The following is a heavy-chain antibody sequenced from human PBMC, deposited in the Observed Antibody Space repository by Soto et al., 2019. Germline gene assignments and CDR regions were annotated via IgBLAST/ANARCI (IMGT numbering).Heavy chain of an antibody. CDR3: ARGVRTGFYGMDV. V-gene: IGHV1-69*01. D-gene: IGHD3-10*01. CDR1: GGTLSTYA. J-gene: IGHJ6*02. CDR2: IIPIFGTS. Sequence: QVQLVQSGAEVKKPGSSVKVSCKASGGTLSTYALSWVRQAPGQGLEWVGGIIPIFGTSNYAQNFQGRVTITADESTSTAYMELSSLRSEDTAVYYCARGVRTGFYGMDVWGQGTTVTVSS.